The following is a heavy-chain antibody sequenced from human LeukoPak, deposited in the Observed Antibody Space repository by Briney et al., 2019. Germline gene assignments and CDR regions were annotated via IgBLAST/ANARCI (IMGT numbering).Heavy chain of an antibody. CDR3: ARDRPHAYQLLVYYYYYGMDV. J-gene: IGHJ6*02. CDR2: IWYDGSNK. CDR1: GFTFSSYG. D-gene: IGHD2-2*01. V-gene: IGHV3-33*01. Sequence: GRSLRLSCAASGFTFSSYGMHWVRQAPGKGLEWVAVIWYDGSNKYYADSVKGRFTISRDNSKNTLYLQMNSLRAEDTAVYYCARDRPHAYQLLVYYYYYGMDVWGQGTTVTVSS.